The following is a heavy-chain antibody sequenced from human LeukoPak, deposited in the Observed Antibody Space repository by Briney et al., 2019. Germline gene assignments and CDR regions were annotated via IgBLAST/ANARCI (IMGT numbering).Heavy chain of an antibody. D-gene: IGHD1-26*01. J-gene: IGHJ3*02. V-gene: IGHV3-7*04. CDR1: EFTFSSYA. CDR2: IKQDGSEK. Sequence: PGGSLRLSCAASEFTFSSYAMTWVRQAPGKGLEWVANIKQDGSEKYYVDSVKGRFTFSRDNAKNSLYLQMNSLGAEDTAVYYCARYSGSYHAFDIWGQGTMVTVSS. CDR3: ARYSGSYHAFDI.